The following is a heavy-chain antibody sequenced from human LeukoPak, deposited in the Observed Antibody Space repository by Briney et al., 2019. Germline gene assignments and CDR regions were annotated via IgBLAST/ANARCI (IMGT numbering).Heavy chain of an antibody. CDR1: GFTFSDSY. V-gene: IGHV3-11*01. Sequence: PGRSLRLSCAASGFTFSDSYMSWIRQAPGKGLEWVSYISSRGSIIYYADSVKGRFTISRDNAKNSLYLQVNSLRAEDTAVYSCARAGPPGYYYMDVWGKGTTVSVSS. CDR3: ARAGPPGYYYMDV. CDR2: ISSRGSII. J-gene: IGHJ6*03.